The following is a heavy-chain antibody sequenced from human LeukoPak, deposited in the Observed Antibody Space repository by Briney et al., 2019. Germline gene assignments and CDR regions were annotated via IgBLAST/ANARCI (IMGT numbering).Heavy chain of an antibody. J-gene: IGHJ6*02. CDR2: ITPNTGNP. V-gene: IGHV7-4-1*02. D-gene: IGHD1-26*01. CDR1: GYTFTSYV. Sequence: ASVKVSCKASGYTFTSYVIHWVRQAPEQGFAWMGWITPNTGNPTHAQGFTGRSVFSLETSVSTSYLQITSLKAEDTAVYYCARGRGSSARLGYFYYYIDVWGQGTTVTVSS. CDR3: ARGRGSSARLGYFYYYIDV.